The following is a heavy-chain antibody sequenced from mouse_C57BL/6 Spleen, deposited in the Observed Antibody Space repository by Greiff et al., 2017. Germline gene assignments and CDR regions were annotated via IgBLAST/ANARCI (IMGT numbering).Heavy chain of an antibody. J-gene: IGHJ4*01. CDR1: GYSFTDYN. Sequence: EVKLVESGPELVKPGASVKISRKASGYSFTDYNMNWVKQSNGKSLEWIGVINPNYGTTSYNQKFKGKATLTVDQSSSTAYMQLNSLTSEDSAVYYCARWGFTTVVENYYAMDYWGQGTSVTVSS. CDR2: INPNYGTT. V-gene: IGHV1-39*01. D-gene: IGHD1-1*01. CDR3: ARWGFTTVVENYYAMDY.